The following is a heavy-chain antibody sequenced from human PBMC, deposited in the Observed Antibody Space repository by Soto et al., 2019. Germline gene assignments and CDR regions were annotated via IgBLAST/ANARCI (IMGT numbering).Heavy chain of an antibody. CDR1: GFTFDDYA. CDR2: ISWNSGSI. J-gene: IGHJ4*02. D-gene: IGHD3-22*01. Sequence: EVQLVESGGGLVQPGRSLRLSCAASGFTFDDYAMHWVRQAPGKGLEWVSGISWNSGSIGYADSVKGRFTISRDNAKNSLYLQMNSLRAEDTALYYCAKISTDSTELDYWGQGTLVTVSS. CDR3: AKISTDSTELDY. V-gene: IGHV3-9*01.